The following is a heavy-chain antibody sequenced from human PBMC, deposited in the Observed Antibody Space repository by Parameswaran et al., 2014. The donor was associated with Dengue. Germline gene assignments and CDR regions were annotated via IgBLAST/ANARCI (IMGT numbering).Heavy chain of an antibody. V-gene: IGHV3-30*18. Sequence: WIRQPPGKGLEWVAVISYDGSHKYYADSVEGRLTISRDNSKDTLFLQMDSLSAEDTAVYYCAKLWGDGSDSLIVDALDIWGQGTMVTVSS. CDR3: AKLWGDGSDSLIVDALDI. CDR2: ISYDGSHK. J-gene: IGHJ3*02. D-gene: IGHD2-21*01.